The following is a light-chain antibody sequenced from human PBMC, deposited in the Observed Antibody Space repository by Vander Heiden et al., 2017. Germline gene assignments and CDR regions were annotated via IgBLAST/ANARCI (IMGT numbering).Light chain of an antibody. CDR3: QSYDSSLSGVV. V-gene: IGLV1-40*01. Sequence: QSVLTQPPSVSGAPGQRVTIPCTGSSSNIGAGYDVHWYQQLPGTAPKLLVYGNGNRPSGVPGRFSGSKCGTSASLAITGLQAEDEADYYCQSYDSSLSGVVFGGGTKLTGL. CDR2: GNG. J-gene: IGLJ2*01. CDR1: SSNIGAGYD.